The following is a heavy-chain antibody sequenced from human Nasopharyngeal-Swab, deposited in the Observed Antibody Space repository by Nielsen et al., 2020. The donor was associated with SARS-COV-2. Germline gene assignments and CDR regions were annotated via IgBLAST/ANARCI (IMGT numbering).Heavy chain of an antibody. Sequence: GGSLRLSCAASGFAFSTYAMSWVRQAPGKGLEWASALSANGGRTYYADSVKGRFTISRDNSKNTLYLQMNTLRAEDTAVYYCAKDRAWGLDYWGQGTLVTVSS. V-gene: IGHV3-23*01. D-gene: IGHD1-26*01. CDR2: LSANGGRT. CDR3: AKDRAWGLDY. J-gene: IGHJ4*02. CDR1: GFAFSTYA.